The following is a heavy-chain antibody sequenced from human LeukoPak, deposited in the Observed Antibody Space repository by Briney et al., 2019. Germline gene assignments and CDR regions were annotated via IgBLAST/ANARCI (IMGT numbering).Heavy chain of an antibody. CDR3: ASGYSYQDYYYYMDV. J-gene: IGHJ6*03. CDR1: GYTFTRHY. CDR2: IIPIFGTA. D-gene: IGHD5-18*01. Sequence: SVRVSCKASGYTFTRHYMHWVRQAPGQGLEWMGGIIPIFGTANYAQKFQGRVTITADKSTSTAYMELSSLRSEDTAVYYCASGYSYQDYYYYMDVWGKGTTVTVSS. V-gene: IGHV1-69*06.